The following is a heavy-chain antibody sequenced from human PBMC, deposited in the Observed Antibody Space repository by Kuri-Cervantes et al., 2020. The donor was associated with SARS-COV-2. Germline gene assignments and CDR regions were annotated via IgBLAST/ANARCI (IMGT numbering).Heavy chain of an antibody. J-gene: IGHJ3*02. V-gene: IGHV3-21*01. CDR2: ISSSSSYI. CDR3: ARESLPRWGYSRDPFDI. D-gene: IGHD2-15*01. Sequence: LSLTCAASGFTFSSYSMNWVRQAPGKGLEWVSPISSSSSYIYYADSVKGRFTISRDNAKNSLYLQMNSLRAEDTAVYYCARESLPRWGYSRDPFDIWGQGTMVTVSS. CDR1: GFTFSSYS.